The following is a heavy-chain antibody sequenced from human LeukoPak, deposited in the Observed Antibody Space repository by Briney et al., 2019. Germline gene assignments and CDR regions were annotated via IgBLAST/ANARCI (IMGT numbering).Heavy chain of an antibody. CDR3: ARGAWTTVTTFRY. CDR1: GFTFSSYA. D-gene: IGHD4-17*01. Sequence: GGSLSLSCAASGFTFSSYAMHWVRQAPGKGLEYVSAISSNGGSTYYANSVKGRFTISRDNSKNTLYLQMGSLRAEDMAVYYCARGAWTTVTTFRYWGQGTLVTVSS. CDR2: ISSNGGST. V-gene: IGHV3-64*01. J-gene: IGHJ4*02.